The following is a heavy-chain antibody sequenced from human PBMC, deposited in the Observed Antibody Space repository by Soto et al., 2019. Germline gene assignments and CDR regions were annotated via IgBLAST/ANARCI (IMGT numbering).Heavy chain of an antibody. CDR1: GYTFTTYW. CDR2: VYPGDSGT. Sequence: KVSCKGSGYTFTTYWIGWVRQMPGKGLEWMGIVYPGDSGTRYSPSFQGQVTISADKSISTAYLQWSGLKASDTAMYYCARHLREYCNGDDCYDAFDIWGQGTMVTVSS. J-gene: IGHJ3*02. V-gene: IGHV5-51*01. CDR3: ARHLREYCNGDDCYDAFDI. D-gene: IGHD2-15*01.